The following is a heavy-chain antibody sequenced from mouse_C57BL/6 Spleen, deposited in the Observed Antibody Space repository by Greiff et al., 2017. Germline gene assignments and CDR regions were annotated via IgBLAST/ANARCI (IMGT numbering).Heavy chain of an antibody. CDR2: IYPGSGNT. V-gene: IGHV1-76*01. D-gene: IGHD1-1*01. J-gene: IGHJ2*01. CDR1: GYTFTDYY. CDR3: ARTTTVVSYYFDY. Sequence: VKLQESGAELVRPGASVKLSCKASGYTFTDYYINWVKQRPGQGLEWIARIYPGSGNTYYNEKFKGKATLTAEKSSSTAYMQLSSLTSEDSAVYCCARTTTVVSYYFDYWGQGTTLTVSS.